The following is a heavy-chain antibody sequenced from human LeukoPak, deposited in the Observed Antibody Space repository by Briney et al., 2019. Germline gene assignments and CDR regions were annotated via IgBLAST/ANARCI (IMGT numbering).Heavy chain of an antibody. CDR1: GFTVSNNY. V-gene: IGHV3-66*01. CDR2: IYSGATT. D-gene: IGHD1-26*01. J-gene: IGHJ4*02. CDR3: ASRSGSYWGFDY. Sequence: GWSLRLSCAASGFTVSNNYMSWVRPAPGKGRTWVSVIYSGATTYYADSVKGRFTISRDNSKNTLYLQMTSLRAEGTAVYYCASRSGSYWGFDYWGQGTLVTVSS.